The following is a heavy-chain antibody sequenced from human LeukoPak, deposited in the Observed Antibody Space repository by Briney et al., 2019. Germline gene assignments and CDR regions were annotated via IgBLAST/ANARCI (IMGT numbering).Heavy chain of an antibody. V-gene: IGHV4-59*01. Sequence: SETLSLTCTVSGVSISSSYWSWIRQPPGKGLEWIGNIYFSGNTNYNPSLKSRVTMSVHMSKNQFSLKVTSVTAADTAVYYCARDRSEWSAEDNWFDHWGRGTLVTVSS. CDR1: GVSISSSY. D-gene: IGHD3-3*01. CDR3: ARDRSEWSAEDNWFDH. CDR2: IYFSGNT. J-gene: IGHJ5*02.